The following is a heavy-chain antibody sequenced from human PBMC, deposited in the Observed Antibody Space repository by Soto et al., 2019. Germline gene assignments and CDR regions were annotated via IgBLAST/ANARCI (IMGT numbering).Heavy chain of an antibody. CDR1: GGSISSYY. J-gene: IGHJ6*02. Sequence: QVQLQESGPGLVKPSETLSLSCTVSGGSISSYYWSWFRQSPGKRMEWIGYVHHSWGSSYNPSLPSRVAISLDTSKSQFSLKVPSVTATATAVYYCARQGFGPLHGLVDVWGQGTTVTVSS. D-gene: IGHD3-10*01. V-gene: IGHV4-59*08. CDR3: ARQGFGPLHGLVDV. CDR2: VHHSWGS.